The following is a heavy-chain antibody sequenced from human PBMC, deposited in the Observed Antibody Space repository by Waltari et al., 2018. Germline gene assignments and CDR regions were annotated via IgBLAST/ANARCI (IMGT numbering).Heavy chain of an antibody. CDR3: ARGRTGSFDY. CDR2: IYYSGST. D-gene: IGHD1-26*01. V-gene: IGHV4-59*01. J-gene: IGHJ4*02. Sequence: QVQLQESGPGLVTPSETLSLTCTVPGGSITSYYWSWIRQPPGKGLEWIGYIYYSGSTNYNPSLKSRVTISVDTSKNQFSLKLSSVTAADTAVYYCARGRTGSFDYWGQGTLVTVSS. CDR1: GGSITSYY.